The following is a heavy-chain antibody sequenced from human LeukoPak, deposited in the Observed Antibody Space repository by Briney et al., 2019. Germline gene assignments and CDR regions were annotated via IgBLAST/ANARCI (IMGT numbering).Heavy chain of an antibody. Sequence: PGRSLRLSCAASGFTFSSYAMHWVRQAPGKGLEWVAVISYDGSNKYYADSVKGRFTISRDNSKNTLYLQMNSLRAEDTAVYYCAKDQAIRYFDWLLDYWGRGTLVTVSS. CDR1: GFTFSSYA. J-gene: IGHJ4*02. CDR2: ISYDGSNK. D-gene: IGHD3-9*01. V-gene: IGHV3-30-3*01. CDR3: AKDQAIRYFDWLLDY.